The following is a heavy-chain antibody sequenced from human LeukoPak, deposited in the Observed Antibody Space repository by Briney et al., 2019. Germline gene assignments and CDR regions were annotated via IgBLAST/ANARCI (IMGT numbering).Heavy chain of an antibody. CDR1: GYTFTGYY. J-gene: IGHJ4*02. Sequence: ASVKVSCKASGYTFTGYYIHWVRQAPGQGLERMGWINPNTGGTNYAQNFQGRVTMTRDTSISTAYMELSRLKSDDTAVYYCARGPTVTTDYWGQGTLVTVSS. CDR2: INPNTGGT. D-gene: IGHD4-17*01. CDR3: ARGPTVTTDY. V-gene: IGHV1-2*02.